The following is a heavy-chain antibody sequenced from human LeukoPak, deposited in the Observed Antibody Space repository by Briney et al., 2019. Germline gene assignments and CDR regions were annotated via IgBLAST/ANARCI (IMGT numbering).Heavy chain of an antibody. J-gene: IGHJ6*03. CDR2: INPNSGGT. D-gene: IGHD4-11*01. V-gene: IGHV1-2*02. CDR1: GYTFTRYG. CDR3: ARGPHYTTDYYYYYMDV. Sequence: ASVKVSCKASGYTFTRYGISWVRQAPGQGLQWLGWINPNSGGTNYAQKFQGRVTMTRDTSISTAYMELSRLRSDDTAVYYCARGPHYTTDYYYYYMDVWGKGTTVTVSS.